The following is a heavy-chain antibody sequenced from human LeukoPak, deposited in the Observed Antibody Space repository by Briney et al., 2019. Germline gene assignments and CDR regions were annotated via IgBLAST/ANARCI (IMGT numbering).Heavy chain of an antibody. V-gene: IGHV3-7*03. Sequence: PGGSLRPSCVASGLTVSNHWMSWVRQAPGKGLEWVANIREERGQEYYVDSVKGRFTISKNSAKNSLYLQMNTLRVEDTAMYYCARDATPTQLWFRGSFDYWGLGALVTVAS. D-gene: IGHD5-18*01. CDR1: GLTVSNHW. CDR2: IREERGQE. J-gene: IGHJ4*02. CDR3: ARDATPTQLWFRGSFDY.